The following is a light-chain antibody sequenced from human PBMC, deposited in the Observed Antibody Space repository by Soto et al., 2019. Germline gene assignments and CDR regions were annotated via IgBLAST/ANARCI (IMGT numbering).Light chain of an antibody. CDR1: QGISSW. CDR3: QQANSFPLT. Sequence: DIQMTQSRSSVPVSVGDRVTITCRASQGISSWLNWYQQKPGKAPKLLISVASTLQSGVPLRFSGSGSGTDFTLTISSLQPEDFATHYCQQANSFPLTFGQVTRLEIK. V-gene: IGKV1D-12*01. CDR2: VAS. J-gene: IGKJ5*01.